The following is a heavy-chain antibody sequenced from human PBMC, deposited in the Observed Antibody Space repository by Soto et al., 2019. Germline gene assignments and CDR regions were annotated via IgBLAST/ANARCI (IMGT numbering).Heavy chain of an antibody. V-gene: IGHV1-69*06. CDR1: GCTFSSYA. D-gene: IGHD3-3*02. CDR3: AREGSSIFGVVTPHWFDP. J-gene: IGHJ5*02. Sequence: ASVNVSFKASGCTFSSYAISWVRPAPGQGLEWMGGIIPIFGTANYAQKFQGRVTITADKSTSTAYMEMSSLRSEDTAVYYCAREGSSIFGVVTPHWFDPWGQGTLVTVSS. CDR2: IIPIFGTA.